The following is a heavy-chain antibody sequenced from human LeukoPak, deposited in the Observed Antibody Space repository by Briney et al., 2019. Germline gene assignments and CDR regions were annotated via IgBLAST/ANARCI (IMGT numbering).Heavy chain of an antibody. CDR1: GFTFSSYG. CDR3: ARDKNDYYYSYYYMDV. J-gene: IGHJ6*03. Sequence: GGSLRLSCAASGFTFSSYGMHWVRQAPGKGLEWVAFIRYDGSNKYYADSVKGRFTISRDNSKNTLYLQMNSLRAEDTAVYYCARDKNDYYYSYYYMDVWGKGTTVTVSS. D-gene: IGHD2-21*02. V-gene: IGHV3-30*02. CDR2: IRYDGSNK.